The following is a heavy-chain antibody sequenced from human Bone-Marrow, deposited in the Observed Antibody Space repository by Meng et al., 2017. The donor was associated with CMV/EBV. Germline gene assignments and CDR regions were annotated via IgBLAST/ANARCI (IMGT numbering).Heavy chain of an antibody. CDR2: IYSGGSST. CDR3: AREGYCSSTSCSIKY. V-gene: IGHV3-NL1*01. Sequence: GGSLRLSCAASGFTFRSHGMHWVRQAPGKGLEWVSVIYSGGSSTYYADSVKGRFAISRDNSKNTLYLQMNSLRAEDTAVYYCAREGYCSSTSCSIKYWGQGTRVTVSS. J-gene: IGHJ4*02. CDR1: GFTFRSHG. D-gene: IGHD2-2*01.